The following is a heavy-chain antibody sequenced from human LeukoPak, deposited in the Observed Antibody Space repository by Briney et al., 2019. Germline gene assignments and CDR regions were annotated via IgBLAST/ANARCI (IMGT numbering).Heavy chain of an antibody. J-gene: IGHJ3*02. V-gene: IGHV5-51*01. Sequence: GESLKISCKGSGYSFTSYWIGWVRQMPGKGLKWMGIIYPGDSDTRYSPSFQGQVTISADKSISTAYLQWSSLKASDTAMYYCATLYYYGSGSSKDDFDIWGQGTMVTVSS. D-gene: IGHD3-10*01. CDR1: GYSFTSYW. CDR3: ATLYYYGSGSSKDDFDI. CDR2: IYPGDSDT.